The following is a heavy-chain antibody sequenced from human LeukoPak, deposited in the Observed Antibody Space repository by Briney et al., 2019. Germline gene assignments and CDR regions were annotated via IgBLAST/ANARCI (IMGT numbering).Heavy chain of an antibody. Sequence: PGGSLRLSCAASGLTFSSYVMHWVRQAPGKGLEWVAVISYDGSNKFYVDSVKGRFTISRDNSKNTLYLQMHSLRAEDTAVYYCARRPTVTTPLTAWGQGTLVTVSS. D-gene: IGHD4-17*01. J-gene: IGHJ5*02. CDR3: ARRPTVTTPLTA. CDR1: GLTFSSYV. V-gene: IGHV3-30*03. CDR2: ISYDGSNK.